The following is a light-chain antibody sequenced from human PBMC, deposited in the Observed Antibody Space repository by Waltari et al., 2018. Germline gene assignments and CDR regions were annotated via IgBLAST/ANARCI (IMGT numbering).Light chain of an antibody. V-gene: IGLV1-44*01. CDR3: AAWDDSLNGNV. CDR2: SNN. J-gene: IGLJ6*01. Sequence: QSVLTQPPSASGTPGQRVTISCSGSSSNIGSNTVNSYQQLPGTAPKLLIYSNNQRPPGVPDRFSGSKSGTAASLAISGLQSEDEADYYCAAWDDSLNGNVFGSGTKVTVL. CDR1: SSNIGSNT.